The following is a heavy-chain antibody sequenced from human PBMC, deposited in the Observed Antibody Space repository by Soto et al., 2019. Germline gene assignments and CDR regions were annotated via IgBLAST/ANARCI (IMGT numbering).Heavy chain of an antibody. V-gene: IGHV6-1*01. D-gene: IGHD5-12*01. CDR2: TYFRSKWYN. Sequence: SQTLSLTCAITGDSVSSNSAGWSWVRQSPSRGLEWLGGTYFRSKWYNDYAVSVKSRIIINPDTSNNQFSLQLNSVTPEDTAVYFCAKGDNLGPKTGYAFDPWGQGIMVTVPQ. CDR3: AKGDNLGPKTGYAFDP. CDR1: GDSVSSNSAG. J-gene: IGHJ5*02.